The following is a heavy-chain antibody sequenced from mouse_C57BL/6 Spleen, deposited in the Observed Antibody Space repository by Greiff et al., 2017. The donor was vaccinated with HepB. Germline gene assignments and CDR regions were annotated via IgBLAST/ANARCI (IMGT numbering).Heavy chain of an antibody. CDR2: INPGSGGT. J-gene: IGHJ4*01. CDR3: ARKRSDYAMDY. CDR1: GYAFTNYL. V-gene: IGHV1-54*01. Sequence: QVQLQQSGAELVRPGTSVKVSCKASGYAFTNYLIEWVKQRPGQGLEWIGVINPGSGGTNYNEKFKGKATLTADKSSSTAYMQLSSLTSEDSAVYFCARKRSDYAMDYWGQGTSVTVSS. D-gene: IGHD3-1*01.